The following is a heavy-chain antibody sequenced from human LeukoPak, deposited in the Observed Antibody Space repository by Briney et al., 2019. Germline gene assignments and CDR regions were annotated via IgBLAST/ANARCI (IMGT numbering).Heavy chain of an antibody. J-gene: IGHJ5*02. CDR2: IYYSGST. V-gene: IGHV4-31*03. Sequence: SETLSLTCTVSGGSISSGGYYWSWIRQHPGKGLEWIGYIYYSGSTYYNPSLKRRVTISVDTSKNQFSLKLSSVTAADTAVYYCARGGLGYDFWSGYFGPRANWFDPWGQGTLVTVSS. CDR1: GGSISSGGYY. D-gene: IGHD3-3*01. CDR3: ARGGLGYDFWSGYFGPRANWFDP.